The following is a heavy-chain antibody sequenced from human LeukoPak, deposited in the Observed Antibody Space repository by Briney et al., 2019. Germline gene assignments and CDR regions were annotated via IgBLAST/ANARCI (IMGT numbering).Heavy chain of an antibody. V-gene: IGHV4-34*01. CDR3: ARIRCGPTQHRCYNH. Sequence: PSETLSLTCGVHGVSITGYYWSWIRQPPGEAPQWIGEIDPSGSTIENPSLKSRVTLSMDTSMNQLFLTLTSVTAADAATYYCARIRCGPTQHRCYNHWGRGALVTVSS. CDR1: GVSITGYY. D-gene: IGHD2-8*01. J-gene: IGHJ5*02. CDR2: IDPSGST.